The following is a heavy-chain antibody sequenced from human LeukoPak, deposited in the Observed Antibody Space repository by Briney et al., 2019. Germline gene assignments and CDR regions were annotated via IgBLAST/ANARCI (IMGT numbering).Heavy chain of an antibody. CDR1: GYTFISYG. D-gene: IGHD3-16*02. CDR2: IIPIFGTA. Sequence: SVKVSCKASGYTFISYGISWVRQAPGQGLEWMGGIIPIFGTANYAQKFQGRVTITADESTSTAYMELSSLRSEDTAVYYCARIGLRLGELSYFDYWGQGTLVTVSS. J-gene: IGHJ4*02. CDR3: ARIGLRLGELSYFDY. V-gene: IGHV1-69*13.